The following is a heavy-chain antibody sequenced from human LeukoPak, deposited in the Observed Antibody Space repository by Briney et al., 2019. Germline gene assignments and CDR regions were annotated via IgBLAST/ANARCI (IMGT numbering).Heavy chain of an antibody. V-gene: IGHV3-53*01. J-gene: IGHJ5*02. CDR3: ARDAPQVPAAGVLAS. CDR1: GFTVSDNY. Sequence: GGSLRLSCAASGFTVSDNYMSWVRQAPGKGLEWVSVMYSGGDTYYADSVKGRFTFSRDISKNTLYLQMNGLRTEDTAMYYCARDAPQVPAAGVLASWGQGTLVTVSS. D-gene: IGHD6-13*01. CDR2: MYSGGDT.